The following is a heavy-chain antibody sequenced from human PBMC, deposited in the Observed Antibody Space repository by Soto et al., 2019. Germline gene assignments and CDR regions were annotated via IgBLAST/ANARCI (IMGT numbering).Heavy chain of an antibody. D-gene: IGHD3-16*01. CDR3: GRGPHGYVYYHAMDN. CDR1: GSSISGDI. J-gene: IGHJ6*02. Sequence: SEILSLTCIVCGSSISGDICRWLRQAAGRGLEWNGRIAPSGTTNYNPSFRSRGTISVDASMNQFSLTLSCVTAADSAVHLCGRGPHGYVYYHAMDNWGQETMLAVFS. CDR2: IAPSGTT. V-gene: IGHV4-4*07.